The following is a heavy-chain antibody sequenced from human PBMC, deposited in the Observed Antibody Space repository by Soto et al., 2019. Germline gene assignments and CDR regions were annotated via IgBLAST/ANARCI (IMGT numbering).Heavy chain of an antibody. V-gene: IGHV2-70*01. CDR1: GFSLSTSGMC. D-gene: IGHD1-26*01. CDR3: AGVTTYYYYYGMDV. CDR2: IDWDDDK. J-gene: IGHJ6*02. Sequence: SGPTLVNPTQTITLTCTFSGFSLSTSGMCVSWIRQPPGKALEWLALIDWDDDKYYSTSLKTRLTISKDTSKNQVVLTMTNMDPVDTATYYCAGVTTYYYYYGMDVWGQGTTVTVSS.